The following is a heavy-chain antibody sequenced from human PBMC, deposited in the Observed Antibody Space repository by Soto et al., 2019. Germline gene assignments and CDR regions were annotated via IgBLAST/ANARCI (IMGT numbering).Heavy chain of an antibody. J-gene: IGHJ4*02. D-gene: IGHD5-18*01. CDR3: ATDVDTAAYCFDY. CDR1: GYTLTELS. CDR2: FDPEDGET. V-gene: IGHV1-24*01. Sequence: ASVKVSCKVSGYTLTELSMHWVRQAPGKGLEWMGGFDPEDGETIYAQNFQGRVTMTEDTSTDTAYMELSSLRSEDTAVYYCATDVDTAAYCFDYWGQGTLVTVSS.